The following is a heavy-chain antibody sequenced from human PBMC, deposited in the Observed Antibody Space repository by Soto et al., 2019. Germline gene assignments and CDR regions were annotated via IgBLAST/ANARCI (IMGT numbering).Heavy chain of an antibody. Sequence: ASVKVSCKASGYTFTSYAMHWVRQAPGQRLEWMGWINAGNGNTKYSQKFQGRVTITRDTSASTAYMGLSSLRSEDTAVYYCARVRSRGYCGGDCYEYFQHWGQGTLVTVSS. CDR3: ARVRSRGYCGGDCYEYFQH. D-gene: IGHD2-21*02. CDR2: INAGNGNT. CDR1: GYTFTSYA. J-gene: IGHJ1*01. V-gene: IGHV1-3*01.